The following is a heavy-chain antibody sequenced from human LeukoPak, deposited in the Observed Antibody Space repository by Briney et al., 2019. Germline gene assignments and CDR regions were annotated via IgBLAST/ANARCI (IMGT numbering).Heavy chain of an antibody. J-gene: IGHJ4*02. V-gene: IGHV3-23*01. Sequence: PGGSLRLSCGASGFTFSNYAMSWVRQAPGKGLEWVSGISGSGVTTYYADSVKGRFTISRDNAKNTLYLQMNSLRAEDTAVYYCARGNYYGQDYWGQGTLVTVS. CDR1: GFTFSNYA. CDR3: ARGNYYGQDY. D-gene: IGHD3-10*01. CDR2: ISGSGVTT.